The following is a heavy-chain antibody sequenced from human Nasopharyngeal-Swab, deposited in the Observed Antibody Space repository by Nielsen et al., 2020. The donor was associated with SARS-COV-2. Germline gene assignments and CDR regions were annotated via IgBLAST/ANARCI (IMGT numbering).Heavy chain of an antibody. CDR1: GFTFSSYG. D-gene: IGHD3-10*01. CDR3: ARDPGMVRGVIIIRYYYGMDV. CDR2: IWYDGSNK. V-gene: IGHV3-33*01. Sequence: GESLKISCAASGFTFSSYGMHWVRQAPGKGLEWVAVIWYDGSNKYCADSVKGRFTISRDNSKNTLYLQMNSLRAEDTAVYYCARDPGMVRGVIIIRYYYGMDVWGQGTTVTVSS. J-gene: IGHJ6*02.